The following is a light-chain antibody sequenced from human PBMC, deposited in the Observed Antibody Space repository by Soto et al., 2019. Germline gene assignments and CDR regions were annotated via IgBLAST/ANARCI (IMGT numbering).Light chain of an antibody. J-gene: IGLJ3*02. CDR1: NIGSKS. Sequence: SYELTQPPSVSVAPGQTASITCGGSNIGSKSVHWYQQKPGQAPVVVVYDNSDRPSDIPDRFSGSNSGNTATLAISRVEGGDEADYYCQVWDTNSDAGVFGGGTKLTVL. V-gene: IGLV3-21*02. CDR2: DNS. CDR3: QVWDTNSDAGV.